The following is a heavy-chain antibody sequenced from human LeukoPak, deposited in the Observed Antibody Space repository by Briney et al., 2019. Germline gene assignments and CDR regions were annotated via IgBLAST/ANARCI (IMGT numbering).Heavy chain of an antibody. D-gene: IGHD5-18*01. CDR2: ISYDGSNK. J-gene: IGHJ4*02. V-gene: IGHV3-30-3*01. Sequence: GGSLRLSCAASGFTFSSYAMYWVRQAPGKGLEWVAVISYDGSNKYYADSVKGRFTISRDNSKNTLYLQMNSLRAEDTAMCYCASYGYSLSINGELDYWGQGTLVTVSS. CDR3: ASYGYSLSINGELDY. CDR1: GFTFSSYA.